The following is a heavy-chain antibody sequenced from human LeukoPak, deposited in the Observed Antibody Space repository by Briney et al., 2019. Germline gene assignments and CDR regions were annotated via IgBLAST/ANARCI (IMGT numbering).Heavy chain of an antibody. CDR3: AREGYDFWSGPQYYFDY. J-gene: IGHJ4*02. V-gene: IGHV3-7*03. CDR2: INHNGNVN. Sequence: SGGSLRLSCAASGFTFSSYWMNWARQAPGKGLEWVASINHNGNVNYYVDSVRGRFTISRDNAKNSLYLQMSNLRTEDTAVYYCAREGYDFWSGPQYYFDYWGQGTLVTVSS. D-gene: IGHD3-3*01. CDR1: GFTFSSYW.